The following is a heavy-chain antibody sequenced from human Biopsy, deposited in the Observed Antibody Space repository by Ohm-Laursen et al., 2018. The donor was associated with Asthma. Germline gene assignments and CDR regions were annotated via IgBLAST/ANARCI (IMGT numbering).Heavy chain of an antibody. Sequence: SSVKVSCKSLGGTFNTYVIGWVRQAPGQGLEWMGGINSVFGTTTYPQKFQDRVTITADDSTSTVYMELSSLRSEGTAVYYCARKAGSCISRTYYSLDFWGQGTLVTVSS. CDR3: ARKAGSCISRTYYSLDF. J-gene: IGHJ4*02. D-gene: IGHD1-26*01. V-gene: IGHV1-69*01. CDR2: INSVFGTT. CDR1: GGTFNTYV.